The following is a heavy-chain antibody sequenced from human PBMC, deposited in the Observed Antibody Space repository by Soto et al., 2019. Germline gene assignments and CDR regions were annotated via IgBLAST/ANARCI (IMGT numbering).Heavy chain of an antibody. CDR3: ARIRRVQYGVAYYYYGMDV. CDR2: IDWDDDK. D-gene: IGHD3-3*01. V-gene: IGHV2-70*11. Sequence: SGPTLVNPTQTLTLTRTFSGFSLSTSGMCVSWIRQPPGKALEWLARIDWDDDKYYSTSLKTRLTISKDTSKNQVVLTMTNMDPVDTATYYCARIRRVQYGVAYYYYGMDVWGQGTTVTVSS. CDR1: GFSLSTSGMC. J-gene: IGHJ6*02.